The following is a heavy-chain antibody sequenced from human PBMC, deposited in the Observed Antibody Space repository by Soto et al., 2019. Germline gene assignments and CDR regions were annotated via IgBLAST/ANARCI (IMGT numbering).Heavy chain of an antibody. J-gene: IGHJ5*02. CDR1: GASISSGGYS. V-gene: IGHV4-30-2*01. CDR3: ARVGEYCSGGSCPNWFDP. CDR2: IYHSGST. Sequence: TLSLTCSVSGASISSGGYSWSWIRQPPGKGLEWIGYIYHSGSTYYNPSLKSRVTISVDRSKNQFSLKLSSVTAADTAVYYCARVGEYCSGGSCPNWFDPWGQGTLVTVYS. D-gene: IGHD2-15*01.